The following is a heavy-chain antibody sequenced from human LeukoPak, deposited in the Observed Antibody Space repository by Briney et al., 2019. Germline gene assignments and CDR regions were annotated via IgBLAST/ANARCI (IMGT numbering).Heavy chain of an antibody. V-gene: IGHV3-23*01. J-gene: IGHJ4*02. CDR3: AKDRSSRILFLSGIDY. D-gene: IGHD3-3*01. Sequence: PTGGSLRLSCAASGFTFSSYWMSWVRQAPGKGLEWVSGISGSGGRTYDADSVKGRFTISRDNSKNTLYLQMNSLRAEDTAVYYCAKDRSSRILFLSGIDYWGQGTLVTVSS. CDR2: ISGSGGRT. CDR1: GFTFSSYW.